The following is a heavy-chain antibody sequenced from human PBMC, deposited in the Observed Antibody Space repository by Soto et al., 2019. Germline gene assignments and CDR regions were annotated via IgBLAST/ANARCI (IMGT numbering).Heavy chain of an antibody. CDR3: ARSQTYYYDSSGYYAIYPTPGFDY. CDR1: GFTFSSYS. D-gene: IGHD3-22*01. CDR2: ISSSSSYI. Sequence: GGSLRLSCAASGFTFSSYSMNWVRQAPGKGLEWVSSISSSSSYIYYADSVKGRFTISRDNAKNSLYLQMNSLRAEDTAVYYCARSQTYYYDSSGYYAIYPTPGFDYWGQGTLVTVSS. V-gene: IGHV3-21*01. J-gene: IGHJ4*02.